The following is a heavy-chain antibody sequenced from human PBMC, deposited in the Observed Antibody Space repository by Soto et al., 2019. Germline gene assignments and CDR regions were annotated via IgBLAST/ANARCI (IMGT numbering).Heavy chain of an antibody. CDR3: ARDRLRGYDSSGFYS. CDR2: IIPTDGIG. J-gene: IGHJ4*02. V-gene: IGHV1-69*04. Sequence: GASVKVSCKASGGTFSSYTISWVRQAPGQGLEWMGRIIPTDGIGNYAQKFEDRVTMTTATSTNTVFLELRSLKSDDTAIYYCARDRLRGYDSSGFYSWGQGTMVTVSS. CDR1: GGTFSSYT. D-gene: IGHD3-22*01.